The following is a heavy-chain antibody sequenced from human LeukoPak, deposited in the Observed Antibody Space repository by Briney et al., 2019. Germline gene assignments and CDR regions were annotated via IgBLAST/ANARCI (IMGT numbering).Heavy chain of an antibody. CDR2: ISWNSGST. J-gene: IGHJ4*02. CDR3: ARDLLGLNYFDSGSPFDF. Sequence: PGGSLRLSCAASGFTFAVYAMHWVRQAPGKGLEWVSGISWNSGSTGYADSVKGRFTISRANAKNTLYLQMNSLRAEDTALYDCARDLLGLNYFDSGSPFDFECQGTRITVSS. V-gene: IGHV3-9*01. D-gene: IGHD3-22*01. CDR1: GFTFAVYA.